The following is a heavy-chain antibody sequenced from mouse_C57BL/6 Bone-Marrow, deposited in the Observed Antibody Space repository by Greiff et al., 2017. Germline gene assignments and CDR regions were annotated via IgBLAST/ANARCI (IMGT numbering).Heavy chain of an antibody. J-gene: IGHJ4*01. V-gene: IGHV2-5*01. CDR3: AKFFLYDYNYAMDY. Sequence: QVQLQQSGPGLVQPSQSLSITCTVSGFSLTSYGVHWVRQSPGKGLEWLGVIWRGGSTDYNAAFMSRLSITKDNSKSQVFFKMNSLQADDTAIYYCAKFFLYDYNYAMDYWGQGTSVTVSS. D-gene: IGHD2-4*01. CDR1: GFSLTSYG. CDR2: IWRGGST.